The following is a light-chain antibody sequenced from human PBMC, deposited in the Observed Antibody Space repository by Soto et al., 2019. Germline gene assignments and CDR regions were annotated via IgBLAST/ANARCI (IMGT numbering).Light chain of an antibody. Sequence: ENLLTQSPGTLSLSPGERATLSCRASQSVSSYLAWYQQKPGQAPRLLINGASTRATGVPARFSGWGSGTEFTLTISSLQSEDFAVYXXXXXXXXXXIXFGQGTRLEIK. CDR1: QSVSSY. CDR3: XXXXXXXXIX. J-gene: IGKJ5*01. CDR2: GAS. V-gene: IGKV3-15*01.